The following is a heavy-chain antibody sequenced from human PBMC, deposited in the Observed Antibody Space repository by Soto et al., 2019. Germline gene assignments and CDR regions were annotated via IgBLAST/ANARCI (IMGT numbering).Heavy chain of an antibody. CDR3: ARAAVTVRAHYGMDV. V-gene: IGHV4-31*03. J-gene: IGHJ6*02. CDR1: GGAISSGGYY. D-gene: IGHD3-16*01. Sequence: QVQLQESGPGLVKPSQTLSLTCTVSGGAISSGGYYWSWIRQHPGKGLEWIGYIYYSGSTYYNPSLKSRVTISVDTSKNQFSLKLSSVTASDTAVYYCARAAVTVRAHYGMDVWGQGTTVTVSS. CDR2: IYYSGST.